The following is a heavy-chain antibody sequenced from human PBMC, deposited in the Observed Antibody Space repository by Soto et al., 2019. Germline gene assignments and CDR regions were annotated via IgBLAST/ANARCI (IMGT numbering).Heavy chain of an antibody. V-gene: IGHV3-33*01. Sequence: QVQLVESGGGVVQPGRSLRLSCAASGFTFSSYGMHWVRQAPGKGLEWVAVIWYDGSNKEYADSVKGRFTISRDNSKNTLYLQMNSLRAEDTAVYYCARGGTYCSGGSCYPHSNYWGQGTLVTVSS. CDR3: ARGGTYCSGGSCYPHSNY. CDR1: GFTFSSYG. J-gene: IGHJ4*02. D-gene: IGHD2-15*01. CDR2: IWYDGSNK.